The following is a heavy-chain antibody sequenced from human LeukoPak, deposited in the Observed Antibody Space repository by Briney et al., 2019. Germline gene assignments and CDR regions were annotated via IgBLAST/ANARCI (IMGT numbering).Heavy chain of an antibody. J-gene: IGHJ4*02. CDR2: IIPILGIA. CDR3: ARGNYSSGWYVY. V-gene: IGHV1-69*04. CDR1: GGTFSSYA. Sequence: ASVKVSCKASGGTFSSYAISWVRQAPGQGLERMGRIIPILGIANYAQKFQGRVTITADKSTSTAYMELSSLRSEDTAVYYCARGNYSSGWYVYWGQGTLVTVSS. D-gene: IGHD6-19*01.